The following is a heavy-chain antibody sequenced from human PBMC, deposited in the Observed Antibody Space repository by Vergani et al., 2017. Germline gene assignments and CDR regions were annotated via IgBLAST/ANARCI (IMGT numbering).Heavy chain of an antibody. CDR2: ISYDGSNK. D-gene: IGHD6-13*01. CDR3: ARDGIRQQLVPYYFDY. V-gene: IGHV3-30-3*01. J-gene: IGHJ4*02. Sequence: QVQLVESGGGVVQPGRSLRLSCAASGFTFSSYAMHWVRQAPGKGLEWVAVISYDGSNKYYADSVKGRFTISRDNSKNTLYLQMNSLRAEDTAVYYCARDGIRQQLVPYYFDYWGQGTLVTVSS. CDR1: GFTFSSYA.